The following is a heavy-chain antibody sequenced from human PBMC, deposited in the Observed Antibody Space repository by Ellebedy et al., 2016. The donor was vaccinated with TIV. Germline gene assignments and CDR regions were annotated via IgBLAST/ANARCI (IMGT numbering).Heavy chain of an antibody. CDR2: IYYSGST. V-gene: IGHV4-30-4*01. J-gene: IGHJ3*02. CDR1: GGSISSGDYY. D-gene: IGHD3-22*01. CDR3: ASRGDYYDSSGAFDI. Sequence: SETLSLXCTVSGGSISSGDYYWSWIRQPPGKGLEWIGYIYYSGSTYYNPSLKSRVTISVDTSKNQFSLKLSSVTAADTAVYYCASRGDYYDSSGAFDIWGQGTMVTVSS.